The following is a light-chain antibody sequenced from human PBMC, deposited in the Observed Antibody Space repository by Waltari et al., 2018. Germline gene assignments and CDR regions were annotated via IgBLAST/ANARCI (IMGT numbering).Light chain of an antibody. Sequence: QSALTQPASVSGSPGQSITISCTGTSSDVGSYNYVSWYQQHPGKAPKLILYDVTNRPSGVSNRFSGSKSGNTASLTISGLQAEDEADYYCSSYMDTTTLELFGGGTSLTVL. J-gene: IGLJ2*01. CDR2: DVT. V-gene: IGLV2-14*03. CDR1: SSDVGSYNY. CDR3: SSYMDTTTLEL.